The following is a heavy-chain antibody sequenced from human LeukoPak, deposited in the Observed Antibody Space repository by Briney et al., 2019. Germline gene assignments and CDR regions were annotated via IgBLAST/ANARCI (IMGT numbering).Heavy chain of an antibody. CDR3: ARLSIVVVPAAIGCWFDP. J-gene: IGHJ5*02. Sequence: SETLSLTCTVSGCSIRSSSYYWGWIRQPPGKGLEWIGSIYYSGSTYYNPSLKSRVTISVDTSKNQFSLKLSSVTAADTAVYYCARLSIVVVPAAIGCWFDPWGQGTLVTVSS. CDR1: GCSIRSSSYY. V-gene: IGHV4-39*01. CDR2: IYYSGST. D-gene: IGHD2-2*01.